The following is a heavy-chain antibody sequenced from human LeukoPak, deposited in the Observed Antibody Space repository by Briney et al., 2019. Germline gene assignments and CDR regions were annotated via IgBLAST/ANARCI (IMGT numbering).Heavy chain of an antibody. CDR1: GFTFSSYG. CDR2: ISYDGSNK. D-gene: IGHD1-20*01. V-gene: IGHV3-30*03. Sequence: PGRSLRLSCAASGFTFSSYGMHWVRQAPGKGLEWVAVISYDGSNKYYADSVKGRFTISRDNSKNTLYLQMNSLRAEDTAMYYCARDGLTGTTDGTLDLWGQGTLVTVSS. CDR3: ARDGLTGTTDGTLDL. J-gene: IGHJ5*02.